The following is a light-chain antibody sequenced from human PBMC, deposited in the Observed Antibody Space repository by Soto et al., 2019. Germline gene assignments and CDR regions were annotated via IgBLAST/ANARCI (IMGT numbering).Light chain of an antibody. CDR2: GNS. CDR3: QSYDSSLIGYL. Sequence: QSVLTQPPSVSGAPGQRVTISCTGSSSNIGAGYDVHWYQQLPGTAPKLLIYGNSNRPSGVPDRFSGSKSGTSASLAITGLQAEDEADYYCQSYDSSLIGYLLGTETKVTV. J-gene: IGLJ1*01. CDR1: SSNIGAGYD. V-gene: IGLV1-40*01.